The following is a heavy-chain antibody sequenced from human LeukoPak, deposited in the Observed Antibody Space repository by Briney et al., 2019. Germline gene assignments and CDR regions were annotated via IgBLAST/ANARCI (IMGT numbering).Heavy chain of an antibody. Sequence: ASVKVSFEASGYTFTGYFIHWVRQAPGQGLEWMGWVSPNNGGTNYAQKFQGRVTMTRDTSISTVYMELSSLRSDDTAVYYCAGENEAPLAVTGFDPWGQGALVTVSS. CDR2: VSPNNGGT. CDR3: AGENEAPLAVTGFDP. D-gene: IGHD6-19*01. CDR1: GYTFTGYF. V-gene: IGHV1-2*02. J-gene: IGHJ5*02.